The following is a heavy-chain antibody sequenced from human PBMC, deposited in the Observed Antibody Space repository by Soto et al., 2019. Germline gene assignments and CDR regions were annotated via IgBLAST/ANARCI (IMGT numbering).Heavy chain of an antibody. V-gene: IGHV3-23*01. CDR2: ITGSGSGT. D-gene: IGHD3-16*01. CDR3: AKGWGGFDY. J-gene: IGHJ4*02. CDR1: GFTFNSYA. Sequence: EVQLLESGGGLGQSGGSLRLSCAASGFTFNSYAMGWVRQAPGKGLEWVSTITGSGSGTYYVDSVKGRFTISRDNAKNTEYLEMDSLRAEDPVVYYGAKGWGGFDYWGQGTLVTVSS.